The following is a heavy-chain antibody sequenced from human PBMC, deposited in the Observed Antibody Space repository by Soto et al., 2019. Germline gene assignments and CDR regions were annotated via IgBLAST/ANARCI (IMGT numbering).Heavy chain of an antibody. Sequence: GGSLTLSCAASGFTFSSYSMNWVRQAPGKGQEWVSSISSSSSYIYYADSVKGRFTISRDNAKNSLYLQMNSLRAEDTAVYYCASEGCSAGSCLSKCFNPWGQGTLVTVPS. CDR1: GFTFSSYS. D-gene: IGHD2-15*01. J-gene: IGHJ5*02. V-gene: IGHV3-21*01. CDR2: ISSSSSYI. CDR3: ASEGCSAGSCLSKCFNP.